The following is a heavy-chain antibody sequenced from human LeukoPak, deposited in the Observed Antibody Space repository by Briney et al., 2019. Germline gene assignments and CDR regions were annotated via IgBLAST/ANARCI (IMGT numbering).Heavy chain of an antibody. V-gene: IGHV3-53*01. D-gene: IGHD4-17*01. Sequence: GGSLRLSCAVSGFSVNDNYMSWVRQASGKGLQWVSVMFPDGRTYYADSVKGRFTISRDLARNTLLLQMHSLRADDTAVHYCARTNPVYGDYDYWGQGTLVTVSS. J-gene: IGHJ4*02. CDR1: GFSVNDNY. CDR3: ARTNPVYGDYDY. CDR2: MFPDGRT.